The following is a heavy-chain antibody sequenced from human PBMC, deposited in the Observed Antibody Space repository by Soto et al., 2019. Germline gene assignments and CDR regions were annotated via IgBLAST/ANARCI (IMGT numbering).Heavy chain of an antibody. Sequence: GASVKVSCKASGYTFTSYAMHWVRQAPGQRLEWMGWINAGNGNTKYSQKFQGRVTITRDTSANTAYMELSSLRSEDTAVYYCAREGIAVAGTGGWFDPWGQGTMVTVYS. CDR2: INAGNGNT. CDR1: GYTFTSYA. CDR3: AREGIAVAGTGGWFDP. D-gene: IGHD6-19*01. J-gene: IGHJ5*02. V-gene: IGHV1-3*01.